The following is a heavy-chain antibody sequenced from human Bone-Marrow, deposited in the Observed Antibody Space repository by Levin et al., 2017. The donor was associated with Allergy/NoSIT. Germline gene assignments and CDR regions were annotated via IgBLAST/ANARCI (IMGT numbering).Heavy chain of an antibody. CDR1: GGSFSGYY. CDR2: INHSGST. CDR3: ARVKTRNWNRAPFDY. V-gene: IGHV4-34*01. D-gene: IGHD1-1*01. Sequence: SETLSLTCAVYGGSFSGYYWSWIRQPPGKGLEWIGEINHSGSTNYNPSLKSRVTISVDTSKNQFSLKLSSVTAADTAVYYCARVKTRNWNRAPFDYWGQGTLVTVSS. J-gene: IGHJ4*02.